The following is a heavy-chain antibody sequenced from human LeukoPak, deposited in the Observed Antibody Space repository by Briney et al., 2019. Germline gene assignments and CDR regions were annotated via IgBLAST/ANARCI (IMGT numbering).Heavy chain of an antibody. CDR2: IYYTGIS. V-gene: IGHV4-59*01. J-gene: IGHJ3*02. CDR1: GGSISSYY. D-gene: IGHD3-22*01. CDR3: ARGGVDYYDSRGYYNKDAFDI. Sequence: PSETLSLTCTVSGGSISSYYWSWIRQPAGKGLEWIGYIYYTGISNYNPSLKSRVTISVDTSKNQFSLNLSSLTAADTAVYYCARGGVDYYDSRGYYNKDAFDIWGQGTMVTVSS.